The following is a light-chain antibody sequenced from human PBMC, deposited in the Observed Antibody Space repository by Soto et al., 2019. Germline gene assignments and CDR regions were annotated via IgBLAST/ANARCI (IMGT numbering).Light chain of an antibody. Sequence: QSVLTQPASESGSPGQSINISCTGTSSDVGGYNYVSWYQQHPGKAPKLMIYDVSNRPSGVSNRFSGSKSGNTASLTISGLQAEDEGDYYCNAYTRSNTYVFGTGTKVT. CDR3: NAYTRSNTYV. CDR2: DVS. J-gene: IGLJ1*01. CDR1: SSDVGGYNY. V-gene: IGLV2-14*03.